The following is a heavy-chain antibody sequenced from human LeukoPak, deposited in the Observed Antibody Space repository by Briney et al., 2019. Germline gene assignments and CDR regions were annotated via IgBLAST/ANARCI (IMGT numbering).Heavy chain of an antibody. CDR3: TRDYYGSAPDV. Sequence: GGSLRLSRTASGFTFGDYAMSWFRQAPGKGLEGVGFIRSKAYGGTTEYAASVKGRFTISRDDSKSIAYLQMNSLKTEDTAVYYCTRDYYGSAPDVWGKGTTVTVSS. CDR1: GFTFGDYA. J-gene: IGHJ6*04. CDR2: IRSKAYGGTT. V-gene: IGHV3-49*03. D-gene: IGHD3-10*01.